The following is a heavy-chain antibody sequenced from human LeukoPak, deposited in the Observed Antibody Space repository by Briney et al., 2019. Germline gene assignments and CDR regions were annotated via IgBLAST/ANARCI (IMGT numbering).Heavy chain of an antibody. CDR3: ARQVAVVEPTDPNWFDS. J-gene: IGHJ5*01. CDR1: GDSIGRSTYY. CDR2: IFYNGRT. V-gene: IGHV4-39*06. Sequence: SETLSLTCNVSGDSIGRSTYYWGWVRQTPEKGLEWIGSIFYNGRTYYTSSLQSRVIMSLDTSKNQFTLRLTSVTAADTAVYYCARQVAVVEPTDPNWFDSWGQGTLVTVSS. D-gene: IGHD2-21*01.